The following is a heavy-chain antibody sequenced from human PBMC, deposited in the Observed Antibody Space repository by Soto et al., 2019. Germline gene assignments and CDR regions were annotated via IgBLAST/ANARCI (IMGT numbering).Heavy chain of an antibody. Sequence: QVQLVQSGAEEKKPGASVKVSCKASGYTFSSDAMHWVRQAPGQRLEWMGWINAGNGNTKYSQKCQGRVTITRDTSASTAYMELSSLRSEDTAVYYCARSILVVTALDYWGQRTLVTVSS. J-gene: IGHJ4*02. D-gene: IGHD2-21*02. V-gene: IGHV1-3*05. CDR1: GYTFSSDA. CDR3: ARSILVVTALDY. CDR2: INAGNGNT.